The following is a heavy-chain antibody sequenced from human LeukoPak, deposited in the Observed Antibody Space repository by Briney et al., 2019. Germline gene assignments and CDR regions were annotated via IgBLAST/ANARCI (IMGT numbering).Heavy chain of an antibody. J-gene: IGHJ4*02. CDR1: GFTFSSYG. V-gene: IGHV3-30*02. CDR3: AKGRIAVAGTDY. Sequence: GGSLRLSCAASGFTFSSYGMHWVRQAPGKGLEWVAFIRYDGSNKYYADSVKGRFTISRDNSKNTLYLQMNSLRAEDTAVYYCAKGRIAVAGTDYWGQGTLVTVSS. D-gene: IGHD6-19*01. CDR2: IRYDGSNK.